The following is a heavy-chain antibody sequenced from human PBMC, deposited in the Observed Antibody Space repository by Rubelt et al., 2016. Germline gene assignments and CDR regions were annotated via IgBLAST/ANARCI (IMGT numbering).Heavy chain of an antibody. V-gene: IGHV1-18*01. Sequence: GGEVKQPGASVKVSCKASGYNFRSYGITWVRQAPGQGLEWMGWIGSFSGQTHYNQKFQGRVTMTTDTSTNTAYMELRSLGSDGTAMYYCARDQAPYDYWGQGTQVTVSS. CDR3: ARDQAPYDY. CDR2: IGSFSGQT. CDR1: GYNFRSYG. J-gene: IGHJ4*02.